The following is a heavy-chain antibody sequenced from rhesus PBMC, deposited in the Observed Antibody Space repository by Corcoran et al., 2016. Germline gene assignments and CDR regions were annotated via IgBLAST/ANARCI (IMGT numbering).Heavy chain of an antibody. D-gene: IGHD2-2*01. Sequence: QVPLQESGPGLVKLSESLPLTCAVPGSSINNNYLRWIRLAPGKGLEWIGLIYGSGGNTDYNPSLKSRLTISIDTSMNQFSLRLSSVTAADTAVYYCARGYFYFDYWGQGVLVTVSS. CDR1: GSSINNNY. CDR3: ARGYFYFDY. J-gene: IGHJ4*01. V-gene: IGHV4S2*01. CDR2: IYGSGGNT.